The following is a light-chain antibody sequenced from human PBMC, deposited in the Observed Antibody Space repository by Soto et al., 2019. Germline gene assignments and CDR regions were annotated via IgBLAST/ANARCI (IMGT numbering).Light chain of an antibody. Sequence: EIVMTQSPATLSVSPGERVTLSCRASQSVFTNLAWSQHKPGQAPRLLISGASTRATAIPARFSGSGSGTEFTLTISSLQSEDFAVYYCQQYNNWPYTFGQGTKVEIK. CDR3: QQYNNWPYT. CDR1: QSVFTN. CDR2: GAS. V-gene: IGKV3-15*01. J-gene: IGKJ2*01.